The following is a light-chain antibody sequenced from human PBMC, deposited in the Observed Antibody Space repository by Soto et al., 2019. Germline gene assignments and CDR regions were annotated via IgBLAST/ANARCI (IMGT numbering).Light chain of an antibody. CDR2: EAS. J-gene: IGKJ3*01. Sequence: AIQMTQSPSSLAASVGDRVTITCRASQGIRTDLGWYQQRPGKAPKLLIFEASNLRSEVPSSFSGSGSGTVFTLTISSLQPEDFATYYCLQDYNYPFTFGPGTKVEI. V-gene: IGKV1-6*01. CDR3: LQDYNYPFT. CDR1: QGIRTD.